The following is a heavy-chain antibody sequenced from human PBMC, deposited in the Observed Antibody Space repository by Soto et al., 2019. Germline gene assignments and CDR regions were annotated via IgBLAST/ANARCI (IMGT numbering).Heavy chain of an antibody. Sequence: GXSVKVSCKASGYTFTSYGIRLVRQAPGQGLQCMGWISAYNGNTNYAQKLQGRVTMTTDTSTSTAYMELRSLRSDDTAVYYCARVDGTYYYDSSGYSDTNKWFDPWGQGTLVTVSS. V-gene: IGHV1-18*01. CDR3: ARVDGTYYYDSSGYSDTNKWFDP. CDR1: GYTFTSYG. J-gene: IGHJ5*02. D-gene: IGHD3-22*01. CDR2: ISAYNGNT.